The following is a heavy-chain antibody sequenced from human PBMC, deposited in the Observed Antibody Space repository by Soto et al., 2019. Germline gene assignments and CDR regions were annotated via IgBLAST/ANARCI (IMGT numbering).Heavy chain of an antibody. D-gene: IGHD3-16*01. Sequence: ASVKVSCKASGYTFSDYAIHWVRQAPGQRPEWMGWINAGNGNTKYSQKFQGRVTITRDTSASTAYMELSSLRSEETAVYYCAGGTPVWFDPWGQETLVTVSS. CDR1: GYTFSDYA. V-gene: IGHV1-3*01. J-gene: IGHJ5*02. CDR3: AGGTPVWFDP. CDR2: INAGNGNT.